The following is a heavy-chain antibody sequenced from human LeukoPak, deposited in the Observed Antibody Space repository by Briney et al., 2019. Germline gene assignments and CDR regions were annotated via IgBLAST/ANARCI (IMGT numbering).Heavy chain of an antibody. D-gene: IGHD3-10*01. CDR2: ISGSGGST. V-gene: IGHV3-23*01. CDR1: GFTFSSYA. CDR3: AKVGEYYYGSHADY. Sequence: GGSLRLSCAASGFTFSSYAMSWVGQAPGKGLEWVSAISGSGGSTYYADSVKGRFTISRDNSKNTLYLQMNSLRAEDTAVYYCAKVGEYYYGSHADYWGQGTLVTVSS. J-gene: IGHJ4*02.